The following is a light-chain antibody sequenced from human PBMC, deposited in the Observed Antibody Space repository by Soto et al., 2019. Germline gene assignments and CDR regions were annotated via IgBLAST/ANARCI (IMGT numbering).Light chain of an antibody. CDR3: SSYTSSSTDV. CDR1: SSDVGGYNY. V-gene: IGLV2-14*03. J-gene: IGLJ1*01. Sequence: QSVLTQPASVSGSPGQSITISCTGTSSDVGGYNYVSWYQHHPGKAPKLMLYDVSNRPSGVSNRFSGSKSGNTASLTISGLQAEDEADYYCSSYTSSSTDVFGTGTKVTVL. CDR2: DVS.